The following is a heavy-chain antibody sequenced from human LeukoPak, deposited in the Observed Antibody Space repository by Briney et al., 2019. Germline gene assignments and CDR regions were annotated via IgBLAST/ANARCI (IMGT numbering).Heavy chain of an antibody. Sequence: SETLSLTCTVSGGSISSYYWSWIRQPAGKGLEWIGRIYTSGSTNYNPSLKSRVTMSVDTSKNHFSLKLSSVTAADTAVYYCAKSSTSWYYFENWGQGTLVTVSS. D-gene: IGHD2-2*01. CDR1: GGSISSYY. CDR3: AKSSTSWYYFEN. V-gene: IGHV4-4*07. J-gene: IGHJ4*02. CDR2: IYTSGST.